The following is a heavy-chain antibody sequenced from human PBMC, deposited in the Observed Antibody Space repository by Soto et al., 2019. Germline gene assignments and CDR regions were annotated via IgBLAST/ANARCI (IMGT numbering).Heavy chain of an antibody. D-gene: IGHD3-10*01. CDR1: GYTFTGYY. J-gene: IGHJ4*02. Sequence: ASVKVSCKTSGYTFTGYYMHCMRQAPGQGLEWMGWINANSGGTRYAQKFQGRVTMTRDTSIRTAYMDLSRLTSDDAAMYYCARVVLTPLGLATTLWGQGTLVTVSS. CDR3: ARVVLTPLGLATTL. CDR2: INANSGGT. V-gene: IGHV1-2*02.